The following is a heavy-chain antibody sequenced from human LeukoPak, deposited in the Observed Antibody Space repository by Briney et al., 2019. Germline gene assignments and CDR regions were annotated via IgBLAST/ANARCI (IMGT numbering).Heavy chain of an antibody. CDR3: AFNSGSKAY. J-gene: IGHJ4*02. V-gene: IGHV3-74*01. CDR1: GFTFNSYW. CDR2: INSDGSST. Sequence: PGGSLRLSCAVSGFTFNSYWMHWVRQVPGKGLVWVSRINSDGSSTTYTDSVKGRFTTSRDNVRNTLYLQMNSLRAEDTAVYYCAFNSGSKAYWGQGTLVTVSS. D-gene: IGHD3-10*01.